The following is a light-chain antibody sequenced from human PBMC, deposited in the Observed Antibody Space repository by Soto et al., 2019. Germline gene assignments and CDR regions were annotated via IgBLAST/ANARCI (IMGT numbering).Light chain of an antibody. Sequence: QSALTQPASVSGSPGQSIIISCTGTSSDVGGYNYVSWYQQHPGKAPKLMIYEVRNRPSGVSNRFSGSKSGNTASLTISGLHAEDEADYYCSSYTRSSTLVFGTGTQLTVL. V-gene: IGLV2-14*01. J-gene: IGLJ1*01. CDR2: EVR. CDR1: SSDVGGYNY. CDR3: SSYTRSSTLV.